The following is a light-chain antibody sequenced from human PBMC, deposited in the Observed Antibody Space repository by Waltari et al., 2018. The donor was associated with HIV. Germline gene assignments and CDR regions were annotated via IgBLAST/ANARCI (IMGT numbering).Light chain of an antibody. CDR3: QQY. V-gene: IGKV1-5*03. CDR1: QSICSS. CDR2: KAS. J-gene: IGKJ5*01. Sequence: DIQMTQSPSTLSASVGDSVTITCRASQSICSSLAWYQKKSGKAPKFLIDKASSLESGVPSRFSGSGSGTEFTLTISSLQPGDFATYYCQQYFGQGTRLEIK.